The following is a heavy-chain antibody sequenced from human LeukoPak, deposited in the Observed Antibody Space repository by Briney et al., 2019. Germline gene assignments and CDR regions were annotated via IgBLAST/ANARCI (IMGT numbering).Heavy chain of an antibody. J-gene: IGHJ4*02. CDR2: IIPIFGTA. V-gene: IGHV1-69*13. Sequence: GASVKVSCKASGGTLSSYAISWVRQAPGQGLEWMGGIIPIFGTANYAQKFQGRVTINADETTSTAYMELSSLRSEDTAVYYCARGMAAAGTSGWGQGTLVTVSS. CDR3: ARGMAAAGTSG. D-gene: IGHD6-13*01. CDR1: GGTLSSYA.